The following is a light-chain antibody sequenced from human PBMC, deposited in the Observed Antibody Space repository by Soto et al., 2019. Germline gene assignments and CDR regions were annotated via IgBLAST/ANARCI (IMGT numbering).Light chain of an antibody. CDR1: QSVSSK. CDR2: GAS. V-gene: IGKV3D-15*01. CDR3: QQYNNWPPIT. Sequence: ETVMTQSPATLSVSPGERATLSCWASQSVSSKLAWYQQKPGQAPRLLIYGASTRATGIPARFSGSGSGTEFTLTISSLQSEDFAVYYCQQYNNWPPITFGQGTKVDI. J-gene: IGKJ1*01.